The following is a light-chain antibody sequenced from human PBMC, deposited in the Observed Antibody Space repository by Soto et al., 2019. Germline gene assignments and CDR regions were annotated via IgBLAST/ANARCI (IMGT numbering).Light chain of an antibody. J-gene: IGKJ4*01. Sequence: EIVLIQSPATLSLSPGERATLSCMASQSVSSYLAWYKQKPGQAPRLLIYDASNRATGIPARFSGSGSGTDLPLTISSVEPEDFAFYCCQQRSDCPHTCGGGTKVEIK. CDR3: QQRSDCPHT. V-gene: IGKV3-11*01. CDR1: QSVSSY. CDR2: DAS.